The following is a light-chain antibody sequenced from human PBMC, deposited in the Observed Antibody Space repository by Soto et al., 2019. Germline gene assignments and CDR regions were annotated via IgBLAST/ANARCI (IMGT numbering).Light chain of an antibody. CDR3: QQYNVWPLT. CDR1: QSVSSN. Sequence: EIVMTQSPATLSVSPGERATLSCRASQSVSSNLAWYQQKPGQTPKLLIYVASTRATGIPARLSGSGSETEFPLTISSLQSEDFAVYYCQQYNVWPLTFGGGTKVEFK. V-gene: IGKV3-15*01. J-gene: IGKJ4*01. CDR2: VAS.